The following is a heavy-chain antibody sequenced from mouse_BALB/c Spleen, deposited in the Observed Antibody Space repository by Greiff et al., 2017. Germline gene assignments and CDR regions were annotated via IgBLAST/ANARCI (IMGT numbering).Heavy chain of an antibody. V-gene: IGHV5-17*02. CDR1: GFTFSSFG. CDR2: ISSGSSTI. J-gene: IGHJ4*01. D-gene: IGHD1-1*01. Sequence: EVQLVESGGGLVQPGGSRKLSCAASGFTFSSFGMHWVRQAPEKGLEWVAYISSGSSTIYYADTVKGRFTISRDNPKNTLFLQMTSLRSEDTAMYYCARVRYYYGSSLYAMDYWGQGTSVTVSS. CDR3: ARVRYYYGSSLYAMDY.